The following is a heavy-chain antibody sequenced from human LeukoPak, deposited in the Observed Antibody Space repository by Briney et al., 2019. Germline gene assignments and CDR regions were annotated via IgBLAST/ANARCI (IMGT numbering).Heavy chain of an antibody. CDR3: AKPDFDYVWGSYRYTVDY. J-gene: IGHJ4*02. CDR2: ISGSGGST. V-gene: IGHV3-23*01. Sequence: ETLSLTCAVYGGSFSGYYWSWVRQAPGKGLEWVSAISGSGGSTYYADSVKGRFTISRDNSKNTLYLQMNSLRAEDTAVYYCAKPDFDYVWGSYRYTVDYWGQGTLVTVSS. CDR1: GGSFSGYY. D-gene: IGHD3-16*02.